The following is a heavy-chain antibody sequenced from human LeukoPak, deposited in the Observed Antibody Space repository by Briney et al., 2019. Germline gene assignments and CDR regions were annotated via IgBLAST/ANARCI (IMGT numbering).Heavy chain of an antibody. CDR2: IYYSGST. D-gene: IGHD3/OR15-3a*01. J-gene: IGHJ6*03. Sequence: PSETLSLTCTVSGGSISSSSYYWGWIRQPPGKGLEWIGSIYYSGSTYYNPSLKSRVTISVDTSKNQFSLKLSSVTAADTAVYYCASGTGPDYMDVWGKGTTVTVSS. CDR3: ASGTGPDYMDV. CDR1: GGSISSSSYY. V-gene: IGHV4-39*07.